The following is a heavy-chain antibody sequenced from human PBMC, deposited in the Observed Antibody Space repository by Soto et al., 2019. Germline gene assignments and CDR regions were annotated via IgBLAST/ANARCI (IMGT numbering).Heavy chain of an antibody. D-gene: IGHD3-9*01. J-gene: IGHJ6*02. CDR2: ISYDGSNK. Sequence: PGGPLRLSCAASGFTFSSYGMHWVRQAPGKGLEWVAVISYDGSNKYYADSVKGRFTISRDNSKNTLYLQMNSLRAEDTAVYYCAKDGALYYDILTGYPAVWGQGITVTVSS. CDR3: AKDGALYYDILTGYPAV. V-gene: IGHV3-30*18. CDR1: GFTFSSYG.